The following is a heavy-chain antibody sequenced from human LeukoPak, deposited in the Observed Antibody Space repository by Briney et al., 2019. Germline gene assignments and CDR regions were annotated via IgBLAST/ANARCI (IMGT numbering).Heavy chain of an antibody. D-gene: IGHD1-26*01. Sequence: SSETLSLTCTVSGGSISSGSYYWSWIRQPAGKGLEWIGRIYTSGSTNYNPSLKSRVTISVDTSKNQFSLKLSSVTAADTAVYYCASFLVGATTLLDYWGQGTLVTVSS. V-gene: IGHV4-61*02. CDR2: IYTSGST. CDR1: GGSISSGSYY. CDR3: ASFLVGATTLLDY. J-gene: IGHJ4*02.